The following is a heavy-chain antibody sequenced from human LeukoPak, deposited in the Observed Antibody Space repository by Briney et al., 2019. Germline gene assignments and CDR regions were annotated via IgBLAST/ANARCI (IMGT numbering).Heavy chain of an antibody. CDR1: GYTFSSHN. V-gene: IGHV3-48*02. J-gene: IGHJ4*02. D-gene: IGHD4-17*01. CDR3: ARAITVTNPYYFDS. Sequence: GGSLRLSCAASGYTFSSHNMNWVRQAPGKGLEWVSYISSSSGTIYYADSVKGRFTISRDNAKNSLYLQMNRLRDEDTAVYYCARAITVTNPYYFDSWGQGTLVTVSS. CDR2: ISSSSGTI.